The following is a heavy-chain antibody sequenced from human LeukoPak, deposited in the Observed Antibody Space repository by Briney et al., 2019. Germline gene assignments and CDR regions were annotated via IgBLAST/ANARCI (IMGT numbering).Heavy chain of an antibody. CDR3: ATSPLASGYSTGFDY. CDR2: IIPILGIA. D-gene: IGHD3-3*01. V-gene: IGHV1-69*10. J-gene: IGHJ4*02. CDR1: GYTFTSYG. Sequence: GASVKVSCKASGYTFTSYGISWVRQAPGQGLEWMGWIIPILGIANYAQKFQGRVTITADKSTSTAYMELSSLGSEDTAVYYCATSPLASGYSTGFDYWGQGTLVTVSS.